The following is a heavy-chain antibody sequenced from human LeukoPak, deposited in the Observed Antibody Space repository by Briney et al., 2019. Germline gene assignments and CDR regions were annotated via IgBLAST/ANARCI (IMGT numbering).Heavy chain of an antibody. CDR2: IYPGDSDT. Sequence: GESLKISCKGSGYSFTSYWIAWVRQMPGNGLEWMGIIYPGDSDTRYSPSFQGQVTVSADKSTSTAYLQWSSLKASDTTMYYCARAPYSSSSWYYYYYMDVWGKGTTVTVS. J-gene: IGHJ6*03. CDR3: ARAPYSSSSWYYYYYMDV. V-gene: IGHV5-51*01. D-gene: IGHD6-6*01. CDR1: GYSFTSYW.